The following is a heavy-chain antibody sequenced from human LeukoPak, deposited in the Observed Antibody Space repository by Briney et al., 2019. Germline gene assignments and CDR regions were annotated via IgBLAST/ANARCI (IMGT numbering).Heavy chain of an antibody. CDR2: ISSSGSTI. D-gene: IGHD6-19*01. Sequence: GRSLRLSCAASVFTFSHYYMSWVRQAPGKGLEWVLYISSSGSTIYYADSVKGRFPISRDNAKNSLDLQMNRLGAEDRAVYYCARDRSRLYSRGLRDAFDIWGQGTMVTVSS. V-gene: IGHV3-11*01. CDR1: VFTFSHYY. CDR3: ARDRSRLYSRGLRDAFDI. J-gene: IGHJ3*02.